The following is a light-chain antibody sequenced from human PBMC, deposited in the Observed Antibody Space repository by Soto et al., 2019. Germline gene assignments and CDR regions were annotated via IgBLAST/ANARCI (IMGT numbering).Light chain of an antibody. J-gene: IGKJ2*01. CDR3: QQYYTYPQT. V-gene: IGKV1-8*01. CDR2: AAS. CDR1: QGISSS. Sequence: AIRMTQSPSSFSASTGDRVTITCRASQGISSSLAWYQQTPGQAPKLLVYAASTLQYGVPSRFSGSGSGTDFTLTISCLPSEDFAPYFCQQYYTYPQTFGQGTKLEIK.